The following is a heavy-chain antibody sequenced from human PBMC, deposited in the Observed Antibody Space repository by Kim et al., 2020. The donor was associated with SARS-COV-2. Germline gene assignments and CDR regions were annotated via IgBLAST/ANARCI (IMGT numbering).Heavy chain of an antibody. Sequence: TSDAQRFQGRVTMTRDTSTSTVYMELSSLRSEDTAVYYCARGGYYGMDVWGQGTTVTVSS. CDR2: T. CDR3: ARGGYYGMDV. J-gene: IGHJ6*02. V-gene: IGHV1-46*01.